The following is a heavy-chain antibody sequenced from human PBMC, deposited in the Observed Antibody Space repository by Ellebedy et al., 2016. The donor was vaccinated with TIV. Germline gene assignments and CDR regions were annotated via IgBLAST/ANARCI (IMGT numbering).Heavy chain of an antibody. CDR1: GGTFSSYA. CDR3: ARVREWLVNKVFDY. Sequence: ASVKVSXXASGGTFSSYAINWVRQATGQGLEWMGWMNPNSGNTGYAQKFQGRVTMTRNTSISTAYMELSSLRSEDTAVYYCARVREWLVNKVFDYWGQGTLVTVSS. J-gene: IGHJ4*02. D-gene: IGHD6-19*01. CDR2: MNPNSGNT. V-gene: IGHV1-8*02.